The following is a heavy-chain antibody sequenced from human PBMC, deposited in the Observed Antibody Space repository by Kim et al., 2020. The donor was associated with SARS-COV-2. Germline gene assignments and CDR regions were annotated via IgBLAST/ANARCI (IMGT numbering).Heavy chain of an antibody. D-gene: IGHD2-15*01. Sequence: GGSLRLSCAASGFTFSDYYMSWIRQAPGKGLEWVSYISSSGSTIYYADSVKGRFTISRDNAKNSLYLQMNSLRAEDTAVYYCAREGVSCSGGSCYFYYYYGMDVWGQGTTVTVSS. CDR1: GFTFSDYY. CDR2: ISSSGSTI. J-gene: IGHJ6*02. V-gene: IGHV3-11*01. CDR3: AREGVSCSGGSCYFYYYYGMDV.